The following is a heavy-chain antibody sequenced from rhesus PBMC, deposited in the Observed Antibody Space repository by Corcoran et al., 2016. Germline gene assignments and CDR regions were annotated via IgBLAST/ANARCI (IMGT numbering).Heavy chain of an antibody. CDR2: IYGNSAST. Sequence: QVQLQQWGEGLVKPSETLSLTCAVYGGSISGYYYWSWIRQPPGKGLEWIGYIYGNSASTNYNPSLKKRGPRAKDTSKNQFSLKLSSVTAADTAVYYCARGKRWLENHDAFDFWGQGLRVTVSS. D-gene: IGHD6-37*01. CDR1: GGSISGYYY. J-gene: IGHJ3*01. V-gene: IGHV4-73*01. CDR3: ARGKRWLENHDAFDF.